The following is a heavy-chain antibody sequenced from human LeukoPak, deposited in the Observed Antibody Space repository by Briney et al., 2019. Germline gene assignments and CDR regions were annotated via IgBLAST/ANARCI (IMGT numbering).Heavy chain of an antibody. Sequence: GGSLRLSCAASGFTFSSFSMNWVRQAPGKGLEWVSSISSSSSYIYYADSVKGRFTISRDNAKNSLYLQMNSLRAEDTAVYYCARDRVGATIPLPYYWGQGTLVTVSS. V-gene: IGHV3-21*01. CDR3: ARDRVGATIPLPYY. D-gene: IGHD1-26*01. J-gene: IGHJ4*02. CDR2: ISSSSSYI. CDR1: GFTFSSFS.